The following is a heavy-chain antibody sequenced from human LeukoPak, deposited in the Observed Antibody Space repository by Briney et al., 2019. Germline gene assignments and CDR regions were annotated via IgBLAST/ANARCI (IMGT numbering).Heavy chain of an antibody. J-gene: IGHJ4*02. V-gene: IGHV3-21*01. D-gene: IGHD3-10*01. CDR2: ISTSSSYI. CDR1: GFTFSSYS. CDR3: ARVSGTFGELY. Sequence: GSLRLSCAASGFTFSSYSMNWVRQAPGKGPEWVSSISTSSSYIYYADSVKGRFTISRDNAKNSLYLQMNSLRAEDTAVYYCARVSGTFGELYWGQGTLVTVSS.